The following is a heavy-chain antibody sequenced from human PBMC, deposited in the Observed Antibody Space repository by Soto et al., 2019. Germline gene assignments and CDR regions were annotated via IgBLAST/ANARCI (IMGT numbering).Heavy chain of an antibody. CDR2: ISSSSSYI. CDR3: ARDRTVVINDRAQSHGSFDY. CDR1: GFTFSSYS. Sequence: EVQLVESGGGLVKPGGSLRLSCAASGFTFSSYSMNWVRQAPGKGLEWVSSISSSSSYIYYADSVKGRFSISRDNAKNSLYLQMNSLRAEDTAVYYCARDRTVVINDRAQSHGSFDYWGQGTLVTVSS. D-gene: IGHD2-21*01. V-gene: IGHV3-21*01. J-gene: IGHJ4*02.